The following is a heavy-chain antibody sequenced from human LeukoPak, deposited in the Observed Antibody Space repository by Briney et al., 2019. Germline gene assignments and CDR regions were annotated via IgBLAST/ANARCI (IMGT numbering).Heavy chain of an antibody. CDR1: GGTFSSYA. J-gene: IGHJ5*02. CDR2: IIPIFGTA. D-gene: IGHD2-21*01. CDR3: AREWIVAARFDP. Sequence: SVKVSCKASGGTFSSYAISWVRQAPGQGLEWMGGIIPIFGTANYAQKFQGRVTITADESTSTAYMELSSLRSEDTAVYYCAREWIVAARFDPWGQGTLVTVSS. V-gene: IGHV1-69*13.